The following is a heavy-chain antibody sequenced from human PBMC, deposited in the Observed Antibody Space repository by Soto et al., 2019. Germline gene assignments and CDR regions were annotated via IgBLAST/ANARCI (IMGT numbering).Heavy chain of an antibody. D-gene: IGHD6-13*01. CDR3: AKVSSSWYAGFFDL. J-gene: IGHJ4*02. Sequence: EVQLLESGGGLVQPGRSLRLSCTASGFTFSSHAMTWVRQAPGKGLEWVSGLSDSGDSIYYADSVKGRFTIYRDNSMNTLYLQMXTLXXEDTAVYYCAKVSSSWYAGFFDLWGQGTLVTVSS. CDR1: GFTFSSHA. CDR2: LSDSGDSI. V-gene: IGHV3-23*01.